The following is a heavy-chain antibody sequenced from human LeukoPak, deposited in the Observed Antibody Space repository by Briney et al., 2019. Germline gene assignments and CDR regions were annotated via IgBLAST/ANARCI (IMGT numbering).Heavy chain of an antibody. J-gene: IGHJ5*02. Sequence: PGGSLRLSCAASGFTFRTYSMTWVRQAPGKGLEWVSSIGGSRPTTYYADSVKGRFTISRDTSKNTLYLQMNSLRAEDTAVYYCARGRIAVTGTHFNWFDPWGQGTLVTVSS. CDR2: IGGSRPTT. CDR3: ARGRIAVTGTHFNWFDP. CDR1: GFTFRTYS. V-gene: IGHV3-23*01. D-gene: IGHD6-19*01.